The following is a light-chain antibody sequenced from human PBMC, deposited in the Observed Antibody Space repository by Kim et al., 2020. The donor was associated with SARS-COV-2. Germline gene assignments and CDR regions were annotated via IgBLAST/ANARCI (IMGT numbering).Light chain of an antibody. Sequence: DIQMTQSPSPLSASVGDGVTITCRASQSISTNLNWYQQKSGKAPKLLIYAASSLQGGVPSRFSGSGSGTDFTLTISSLQPEDSATYYCQQSNSTPLTFGGGTKVDIK. CDR2: AAS. CDR3: QQSNSTPLT. V-gene: IGKV1-39*01. CDR1: QSISTN. J-gene: IGKJ4*01.